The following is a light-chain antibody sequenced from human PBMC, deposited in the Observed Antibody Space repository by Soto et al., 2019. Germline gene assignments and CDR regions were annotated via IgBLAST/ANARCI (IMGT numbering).Light chain of an antibody. CDR1: QSISNH. CDR2: AAS. J-gene: IGKJ4*01. CDR3: QQSYSTRIT. V-gene: IGKV1-39*01. Sequence: QMTQSPSALSASVEDRVIITCRASQSISNHLNWYQQKPGKAPKLLIYAASSLQSGVPSRFSGSGSGTDFTLTISSLQPEDFATYYCQQSYSTRITFGGGTKVDIK.